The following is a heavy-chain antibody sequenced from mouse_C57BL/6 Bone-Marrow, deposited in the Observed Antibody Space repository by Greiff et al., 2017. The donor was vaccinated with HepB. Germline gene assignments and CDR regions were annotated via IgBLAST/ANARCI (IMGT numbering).Heavy chain of an antibody. V-gene: IGHV1-7*01. CDR2: INPSSGYT. D-gene: IGHD1-1*01. Sequence: VQLQQSGAELAKPGASVKLSCKASGYTFTSYWMHWVKQRPGQGLEWIGYINPSSGYTKYNQKFKDKATLTADKSSSTAYMQLSSLTYEDSAVYYCARVGFYYYGSSPHWYFDVWGTGTTVTVSS. J-gene: IGHJ1*03. CDR1: GYTFTSYW. CDR3: ARVGFYYYGSSPHWYFDV.